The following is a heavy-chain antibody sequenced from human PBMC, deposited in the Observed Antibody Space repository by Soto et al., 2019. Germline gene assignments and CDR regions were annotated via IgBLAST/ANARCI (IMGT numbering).Heavy chain of an antibody. D-gene: IGHD3-10*01. CDR1: GFPVSNAW. Sequence: EVQLVESGGGLVKPGGSLGLSCAASGFPVSNAWMSWVRQAPGKGLEGVGRIKSKTNGGTTDYPAPVTGRFAISRDDSKNTLYLQMNSLKTEDTAVYYCSREGRLLWFGELTDYWGQGTLVTVSS. CDR2: IKSKTNGGTT. J-gene: IGHJ4*02. V-gene: IGHV3-15*01. CDR3: SREGRLLWFGELTDY.